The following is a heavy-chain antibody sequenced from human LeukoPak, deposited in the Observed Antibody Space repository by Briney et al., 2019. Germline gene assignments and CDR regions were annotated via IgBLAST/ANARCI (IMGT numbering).Heavy chain of an antibody. Sequence: GGSLRLSCAASGFSFSNYGMHWVRQAPGKGLEWVAAISYDGSNKYYADSVKGRFTISRDNSKNTLYLQMNSLRAEDTAVYYCAECDTVTTYLHVGGMDVWGQGTTVTVSS. V-gene: IGHV3-30*18. D-gene: IGHD4-17*01. J-gene: IGHJ6*02. CDR3: AECDTVTTYLHVGGMDV. CDR2: ISYDGSNK. CDR1: GFSFSNYG.